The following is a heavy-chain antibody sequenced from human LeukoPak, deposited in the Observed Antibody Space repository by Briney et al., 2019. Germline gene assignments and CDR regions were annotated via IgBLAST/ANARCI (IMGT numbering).Heavy chain of an antibody. Sequence: VASVKVSCKASGGTFSSYAISWARQAPGQGLEWMGGIIPIFGTANYAQKFQGRVTITADESTSTAYMELSSLRSEDTAVYYCARSKVRGDEQYFDYWGQGTLVTVSS. CDR2: IIPIFGTA. CDR3: ARSKVRGDEQYFDY. V-gene: IGHV1-69*01. CDR1: GGTFSSYA. D-gene: IGHD2-21*02. J-gene: IGHJ4*02.